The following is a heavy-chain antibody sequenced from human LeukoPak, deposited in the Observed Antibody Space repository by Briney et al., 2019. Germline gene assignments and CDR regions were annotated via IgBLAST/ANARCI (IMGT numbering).Heavy chain of an antibody. D-gene: IGHD3-22*01. CDR1: GFIVSTKF. CDR2: IYTDSST. J-gene: IGHJ4*02. Sequence: PGGSLRLSCAASGFIVSTKFMSWVRQAPGQGLEWVSVIYTDSSTYYTDSVKGRFTISRDDSKNTLYLEMHSLRAEDTAVYFCASDLPPGESIGYHEQGYDYWGQGTLVTVSS. V-gene: IGHV3-66*02. CDR3: ASDLPPGESIGYHEQGYDY.